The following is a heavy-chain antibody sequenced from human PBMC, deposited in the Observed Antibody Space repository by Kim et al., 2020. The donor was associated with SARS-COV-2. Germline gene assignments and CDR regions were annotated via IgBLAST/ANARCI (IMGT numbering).Heavy chain of an antibody. J-gene: IGHJ4*02. D-gene: IGHD5-12*01. Sequence: GGSLRLSCAASGFTFSSYGMHWVRQAPGKGLEWVAVISYDGSNKYYADSVKGRFTISRDNSKNTLYLQMNSLRAEDTAVYYCAKLAPVDIVATNPTGVCWGQGTLVTVSS. CDR1: GFTFSSYG. CDR2: ISYDGSNK. CDR3: AKLAPVDIVATNPTGVC. V-gene: IGHV3-30*18.